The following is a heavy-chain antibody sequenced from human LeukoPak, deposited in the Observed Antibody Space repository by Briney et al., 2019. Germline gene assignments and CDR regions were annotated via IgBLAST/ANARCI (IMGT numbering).Heavy chain of an antibody. D-gene: IGHD1-26*01. CDR3: AKANYSVSYYFDS. Sequence: GGSLRLSCAASGFTFSRFAMNWVRQAPGKGLEWVSSFSASGGTTYYADSVKGRFTISRDNSKNTLSVQMNSLRAEDTAVYYCAKANYSVSYYFDSWGQGTLVTVSS. CDR2: FSASGGTT. CDR1: GFTFSRFA. V-gene: IGHV3-23*01. J-gene: IGHJ4*02.